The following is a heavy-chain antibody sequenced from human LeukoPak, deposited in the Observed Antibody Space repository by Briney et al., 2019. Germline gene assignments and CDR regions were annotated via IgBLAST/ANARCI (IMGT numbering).Heavy chain of an antibody. CDR3: ARESTSWYFDL. D-gene: IGHD2-2*01. Sequence: GGSLRLSCAASGFTFSSYSMSWVRQAPGKGLEWVSVIYSGGSTYYADSVKGRFTISRDNSKNTLYLQMNSLRAEDTAVYYCARESTSWYFDLWGRGTLVTVSS. V-gene: IGHV3-53*01. CDR2: IYSGGST. J-gene: IGHJ2*01. CDR1: GFTFSSYS.